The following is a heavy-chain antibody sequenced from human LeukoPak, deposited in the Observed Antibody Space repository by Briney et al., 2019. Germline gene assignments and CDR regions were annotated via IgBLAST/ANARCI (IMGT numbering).Heavy chain of an antibody. D-gene: IGHD5-24*01. V-gene: IGHV1-69*06. CDR3: ARERDGYNYTTAFDY. CDR1: GGTFSSYA. CDR2: LIPLFHTV. J-gene: IGHJ4*02. Sequence: ASVKVSCKASGGTFSSYAISWVRQAPGQGLEWMGGLIPLFHTVNYAQKFQGRLTISADKSAISTYMELSSLRSEDTAVYYCARERDGYNYTTAFDYWGQGTLVTVSS.